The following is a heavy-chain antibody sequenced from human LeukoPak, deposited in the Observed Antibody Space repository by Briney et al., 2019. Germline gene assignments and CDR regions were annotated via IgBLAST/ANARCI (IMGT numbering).Heavy chain of an antibody. CDR1: GYTFTGYY. J-gene: IGHJ6*03. CDR2: INPNSGGT. Sequence: GASVKVSCKASGYTFTGYYMHWVRQAPGQGLEWMGWINPNSGGTNYAQKFQGRVTMTRDTSISTAYMELSRLRSDDTAVYYCARDGPRDYGDYVSALDYYYMDVWGKGTTVTVSS. V-gene: IGHV1-2*02. D-gene: IGHD4-17*01. CDR3: ARDGPRDYGDYVSALDYYYMDV.